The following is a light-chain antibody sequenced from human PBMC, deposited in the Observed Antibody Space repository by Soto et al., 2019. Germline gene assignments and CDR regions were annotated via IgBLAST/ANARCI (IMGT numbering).Light chain of an antibody. CDR1: NVGGYS. Sequence: SYELTQPPSVSVAPGQTARITCGGDNVGGYSVHWYQQRPGQAPVLVVYADSDRPSGIPERFSGSNSGNTATLTISRVEAGDAADYYCQLWDSNSDHVVFGGGTQLTVL. CDR3: QLWDSNSDHVV. V-gene: IGLV3-21*02. CDR2: ADS. J-gene: IGLJ2*01.